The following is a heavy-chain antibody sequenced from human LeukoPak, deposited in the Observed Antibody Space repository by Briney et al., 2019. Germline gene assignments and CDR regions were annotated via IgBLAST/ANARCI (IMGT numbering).Heavy chain of an antibody. CDR3: ARDYGITTAGTKYYFDY. J-gene: IGHJ4*02. D-gene: IGHD6-13*01. CDR1: GYTFTSYY. Sequence: ASVKVSCKASGYTFTSYYMHWVRQAPGLGLEWMGIMNPSTATTTYAREFQGRVIMTRDTSTSTVYMELSSLISDDTAVYYCARDYGITTAGTKYYFDYWGQGTLVTVSS. CDR2: MNPSTATT. V-gene: IGHV1-46*01.